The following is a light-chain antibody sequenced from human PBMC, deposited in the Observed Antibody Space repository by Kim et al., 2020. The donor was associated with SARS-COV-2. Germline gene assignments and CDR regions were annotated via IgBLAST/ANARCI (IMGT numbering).Light chain of an antibody. CDR3: QVWDSSSDHRV. J-gene: IGLJ3*02. Sequence: PVKTARITCGRNNIGSKSVHGYQQKPGQAPVLVIYYDSDRPSGIPERFSGSNSGNTATLTISRVEAGDEADYYCQVWDSSSDHRVFGGGTQLTVL. CDR1: NIGSKS. V-gene: IGLV3-21*04. CDR2: YDS.